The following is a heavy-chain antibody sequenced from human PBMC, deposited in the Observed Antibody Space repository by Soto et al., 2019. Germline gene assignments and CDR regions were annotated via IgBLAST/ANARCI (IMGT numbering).Heavy chain of an antibody. CDR1: GFTFSGYG. J-gene: IGHJ6*02. CDR2: ISYEGSNK. CDR3: AKDRKTIFGVVPFSGGMDV. Sequence: QVQVVESGGGEVQPGRSLTLSCAASGFTFSGYGMHWVRQAPGKGLEWVAVISYEGSNKYYADSVKGRFTISRDNSINTMYLEMNSLRAEDTAVYYCAKDRKTIFGVVPFSGGMDVWGQGTTVTVSS. V-gene: IGHV3-30*18. D-gene: IGHD3-3*01.